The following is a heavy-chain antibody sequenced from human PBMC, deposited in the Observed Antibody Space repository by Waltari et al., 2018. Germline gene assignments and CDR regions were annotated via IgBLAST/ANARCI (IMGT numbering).Heavy chain of an antibody. CDR2: ISSSSHYL. CDR3: ATVVVVDANIDV. J-gene: IGHJ6*03. V-gene: IGHV3-21*01. D-gene: IGHD2-15*01. Sequence: EVQLVESGGGLVKHGGSLRLSCKDSAFRTHTYFMNWVRQAPGRGLEWVSTISSSSHYLYYADSVKGRFTISRDNAKNSLYLQMNSLRAEDTAVYYCATVVVVDANIDVWGKGTTVTVSS. CDR1: AFRTHTYF.